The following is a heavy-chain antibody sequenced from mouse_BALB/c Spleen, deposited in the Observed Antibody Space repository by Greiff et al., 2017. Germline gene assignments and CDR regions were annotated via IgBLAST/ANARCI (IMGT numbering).Heavy chain of an antibody. D-gene: IGHD1-1*01. CDR3: ARWGSYYFDY. CDR2: INPSSGYT. Sequence: VKVVESGAELARPGASVKMSCKASGYTFTSYTMHWVKQRPGQGLEWIGYINPSSGYTNYNQKFKDKATLTADKSSSTAYMQLSSLTSEDSAVYYCARWGSYYFDYWGQGTTLTVSS. CDR1: GYTFTSYT. V-gene: IGHV1-4*01. J-gene: IGHJ2*01.